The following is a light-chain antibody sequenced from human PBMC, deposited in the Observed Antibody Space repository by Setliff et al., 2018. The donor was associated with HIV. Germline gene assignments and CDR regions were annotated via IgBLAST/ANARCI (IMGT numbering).Light chain of an antibody. Sequence: QSALTQPHSVSGSPGQSVTISCTGTSSDVGSYNSVSWYQHHPGKAPKFMIYDVSKRPSGVPGRFSGSKPGNTASLTISGLQAEDEADYYCCSYAGRYTYVFGTGTKVTV. CDR1: SSDVGSYNS. CDR2: DVS. J-gene: IGLJ1*01. CDR3: CSYAGRYTYV. V-gene: IGLV2-11*01.